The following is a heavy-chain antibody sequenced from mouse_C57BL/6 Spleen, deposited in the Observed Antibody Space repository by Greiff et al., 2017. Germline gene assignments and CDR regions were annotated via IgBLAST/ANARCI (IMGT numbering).Heavy chain of an antibody. D-gene: IGHD1-1*01. CDR1: GYSFTGYY. CDR2: INPSTGGT. CDR3: ARSKGYGSPPFAY. J-gene: IGHJ3*01. Sequence: EVQLQQSGPELVKPGASVKISCKASGYSFTGYYMNWVKQSPEKSLEWIGEINPSTGGTTYNQKFKAKATLTVDKSSSTAYMQLKSLTSEDSAVYYCARSKGYGSPPFAYWGQGTLVTVSA. V-gene: IGHV1-42*01.